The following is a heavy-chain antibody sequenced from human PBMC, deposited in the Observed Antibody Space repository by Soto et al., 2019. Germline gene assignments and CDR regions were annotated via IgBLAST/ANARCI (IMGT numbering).Heavy chain of an antibody. CDR2: IIPIFSTP. CDR1: GGTFGNSA. V-gene: IGHV1-69*12. CDR3: ARDKDRQQSGGNYYSAIDV. J-gene: IGHJ6*02. Sequence: QVQLVQSGAEVKKPGSSVTVSCKASGGTFGNSAISWVQQAPGQGLEWMGGIIPIFSTPDYAQKFQGRVTTTADEPTSTAYMELTSLRSEDTAVYYCARDKDRQQSGGNYYSAIDVWGQGTTVTVSS.